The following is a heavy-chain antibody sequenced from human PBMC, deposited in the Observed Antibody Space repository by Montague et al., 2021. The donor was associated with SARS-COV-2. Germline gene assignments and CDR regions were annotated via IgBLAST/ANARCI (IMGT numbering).Heavy chain of an antibody. CDR1: GGSVSDYY. D-gene: IGHD3-22*01. CDR2: INHSGST. Sequence: SETLSLTCAVYGGSVSDYYWSWIRQPPGKGLEWIGEINHSGSTNXXPSLKSRVTTSVDTSKNQFSLKLTSVTAADTAVYYCARGPRITMIVVVITDTWFDPWGQGTLVTVSS. CDR3: ARGPRITMIVVVITDTWFDP. J-gene: IGHJ5*02. V-gene: IGHV4-34*01.